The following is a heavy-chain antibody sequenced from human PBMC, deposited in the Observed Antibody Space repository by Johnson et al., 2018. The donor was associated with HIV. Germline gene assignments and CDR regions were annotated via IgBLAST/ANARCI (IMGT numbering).Heavy chain of an antibody. J-gene: IGHJ3*02. Sequence: EVQLVESGGGLVQPGGSLRLSCAASGFTFSSYAMSWVRQAPGKGLEWVSAISGRGSPLYYAASVKGRFTISRDNSKNTLYRQMNSLRAGDTAVYYCARSGRYNWNYGAFDIWGQGTMVTVSS. D-gene: IGHD1-7*01. CDR1: GFTFSSYA. CDR3: ARSGRYNWNYGAFDI. V-gene: IGHV3-23*04. CDR2: ISGRGSPL.